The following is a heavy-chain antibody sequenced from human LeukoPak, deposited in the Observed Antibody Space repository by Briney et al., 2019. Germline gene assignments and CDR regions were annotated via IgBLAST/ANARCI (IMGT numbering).Heavy chain of an antibody. D-gene: IGHD2-15*01. CDR1: GGSISSSYYY. CDR3: ASLYCSGGSCYPRY. J-gene: IGHJ4*02. CDR2: IYYAGST. V-gene: IGHV4-39*01. Sequence: PSETLSLTCTVSGGSISSSYYYWGWIRQPPGEGLEWIGNIYYAGSTYDNPSLKSRITMSVDTSKNQFPLRLSSVTAADTAVYYCASLYCSGGSCYPRYWGQGTLVAVSS.